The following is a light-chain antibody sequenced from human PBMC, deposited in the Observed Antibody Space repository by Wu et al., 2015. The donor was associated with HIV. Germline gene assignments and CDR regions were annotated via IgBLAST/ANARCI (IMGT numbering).Light chain of an antibody. Sequence: EIVLTQSPGTLSLSPGERATLSCRASQNVNSNFLAWYRQKPGQAPTFLIFGASSRAPGIPDRFSGSGSGTDFTLSISRVEPEDFAVYYCQQYGTSPLTFGGGTKVEVK. V-gene: IGKV3-20*01. CDR3: QQYGTSPLT. J-gene: IGKJ4*01. CDR2: GAS. CDR1: QNVNSNF.